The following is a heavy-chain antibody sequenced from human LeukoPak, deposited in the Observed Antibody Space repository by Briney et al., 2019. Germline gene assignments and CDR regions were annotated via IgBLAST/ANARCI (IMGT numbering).Heavy chain of an antibody. V-gene: IGHV1-2*02. D-gene: IGHD4-11*01. J-gene: IGHJ4*02. Sequence: ASVKASCKPSGYTPTGYYMRWVRPAPGQGPEWKGWINPNSGGTNYAQKYQGRVTMTRDTSISTAYVELSRLRSDDTAVYDGASQDYRNDYWGQGTLVSVSS. CDR1: GYTPTGYY. CDR3: ASQDYRNDY. CDR2: INPNSGGT.